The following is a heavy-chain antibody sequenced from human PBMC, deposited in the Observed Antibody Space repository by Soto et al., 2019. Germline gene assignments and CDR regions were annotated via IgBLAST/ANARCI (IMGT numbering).Heavy chain of an antibody. V-gene: IGHV4-31*03. D-gene: IGHD6-13*01. CDR1: GASISTVDHF. CDR2: IYYSGST. Sequence: SMTRSHTRTSTGASISTVDHFSCSLRQVPKKGLEWIGYIYYSGSTYYNPSLKSRVAMSVDTSKNQFSLKLSSVTAADTAIYYCAREGRLAAAGRFDYWGQGTLVTVS. J-gene: IGHJ4*02. CDR3: AREGRLAAAGRFDY.